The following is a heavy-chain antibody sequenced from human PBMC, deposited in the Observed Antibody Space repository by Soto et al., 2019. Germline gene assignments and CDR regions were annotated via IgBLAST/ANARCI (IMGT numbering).Heavy chain of an antibody. Sequence: QVQLVQSGAEVMKPGSSVKVSCKASGDTFSNYGISWLRQAPGQRLEWMGGIIPIFGTANYAQNFQGRVTISADESTTTAYMELSRLNSEDTAVYYCARDADITGTLHGAFDIWGQGTMVTVSS. CDR3: ARDADITGTLHGAFDI. CDR2: IIPIFGTA. D-gene: IGHD1-7*01. CDR1: GDTFSNYG. J-gene: IGHJ3*02. V-gene: IGHV1-69*12.